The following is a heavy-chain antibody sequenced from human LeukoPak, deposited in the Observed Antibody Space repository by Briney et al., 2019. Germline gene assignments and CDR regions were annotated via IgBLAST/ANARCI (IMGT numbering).Heavy chain of an antibody. D-gene: IGHD3-16*01. Sequence: PSETLSLTCAVYGDSFSGYYWSWIRQPPGKGLEWIGEINHSGSTNYNPSLKGRVTISVDTSKNQFSLKLSSVTAADTAVYYCVRHGYDYVLFYWGQGTLVTVSS. CDR2: INHSGST. CDR3: VRHGYDYVLFY. V-gene: IGHV4-34*01. J-gene: IGHJ4*02. CDR1: GDSFSGYY.